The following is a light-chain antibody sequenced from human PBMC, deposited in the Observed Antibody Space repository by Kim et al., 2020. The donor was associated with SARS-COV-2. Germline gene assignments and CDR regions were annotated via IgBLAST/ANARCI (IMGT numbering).Light chain of an antibody. CDR2: TAS. J-gene: IGKJ1*01. CDR1: QVISRY. V-gene: IGKV1-39*01. CDR3: QQNYSDSLT. Sequence: DIQMTQSPSSLSASVGDRVTITCRASQVISRYLKWYQQKPGKAPKLLIYTASSLQSGVPSRFTGSGSETDFTLTISSLQPEDFATYYCQQNYSDSLTFGQGTKVDIK.